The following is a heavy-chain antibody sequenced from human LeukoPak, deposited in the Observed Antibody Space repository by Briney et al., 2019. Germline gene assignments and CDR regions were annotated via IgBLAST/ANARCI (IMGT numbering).Heavy chain of an antibody. CDR2: IYYSGST. V-gene: IGHV4-39*01. CDR3: ARPAHGGNSGDY. Sequence: PSETLSLTCTVSGGSISSSSYYWGWIRQPPGKGLEWIGSIYYSGSTYYNPSLKSRVTISVDTSKNQFSLKLSSVTAVDTAVYYCARPAHGGNSGDYWGQGTLVTVSS. J-gene: IGHJ4*02. D-gene: IGHD4-23*01. CDR1: GGSISSSSYY.